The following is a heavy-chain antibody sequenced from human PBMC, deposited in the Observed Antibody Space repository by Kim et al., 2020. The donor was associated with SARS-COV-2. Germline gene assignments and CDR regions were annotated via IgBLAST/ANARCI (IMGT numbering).Heavy chain of an antibody. J-gene: IGHJ4*02. V-gene: IGHV3-30*18. D-gene: IGHD1-26*01. CDR3: ANLVGATFGTPGFDY. CDR1: GFTFSSYG. Sequence: GGSLRLSCAAPGFTFSSYGMHWVRQAPGKGLEWVAVISYDGSNKYYADSVKGRFTISRDNSKNTLYLQMNSLRAEDTAVYYCANLVGATFGTPGFDYWGQGTLVTVSS. CDR2: ISYDGSNK.